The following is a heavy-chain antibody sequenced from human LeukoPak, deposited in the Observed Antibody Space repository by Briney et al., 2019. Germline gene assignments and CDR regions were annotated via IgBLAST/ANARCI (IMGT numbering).Heavy chain of an antibody. J-gene: IGHJ6*03. CDR2: INHSEST. CDR3: ARGNAGVTTLYYFYYMDV. V-gene: IGHV4-34*01. Sequence: TSETLSLTCAVYGGSFSGYYWSWIRQPPGKGLEWIGEINHSESTNCNPSLKSRVTMSVDTSKNQFSLKLSSVTAADAAVYYCARGNAGVTTLYYFYYMDVWGKGTTVTVSS. CDR1: GGSFSGYY. D-gene: IGHD1-26*01.